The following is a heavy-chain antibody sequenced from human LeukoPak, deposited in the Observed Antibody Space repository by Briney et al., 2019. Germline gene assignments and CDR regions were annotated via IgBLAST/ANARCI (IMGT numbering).Heavy chain of an antibody. CDR2: IYYSGTT. Sequence: SETLSLTCTVSGGSISSNIYYWGWVRQPPGKGLEWIGDIYYSGTTYYNPSLKSRVTISVDTSKNQFSLKLSSVTTADTTVYYCARRGGYDFSYDYWGQGILVTVSS. V-gene: IGHV4-39*01. D-gene: IGHD5-12*01. CDR1: GGSISSNIYY. CDR3: ARRGGYDFSYDY. J-gene: IGHJ4*02.